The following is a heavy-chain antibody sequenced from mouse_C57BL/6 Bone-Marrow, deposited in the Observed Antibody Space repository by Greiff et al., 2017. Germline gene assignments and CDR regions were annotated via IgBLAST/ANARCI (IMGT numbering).Heavy chain of an antibody. CDR1: GYTFTSYW. V-gene: IGHV1-64*01. CDR2: IHPNSGST. J-gene: IGHJ1*03. D-gene: IGHD1-1*01. Sequence: QVQLQQPGAELVKPGASVKLSCKASGYTFTSYWMHWVKQRPGQGLEWIGMIHPNSGSTNYNEKFKSKATLTVDTSSSTAYMQLSSLTYEDSAVYYCASDYGSPWYFDVWGTGTTVTVSS. CDR3: ASDYGSPWYFDV.